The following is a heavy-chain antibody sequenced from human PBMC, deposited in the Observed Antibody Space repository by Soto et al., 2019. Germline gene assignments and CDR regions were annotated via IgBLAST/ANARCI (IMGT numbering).Heavy chain of an antibody. J-gene: IGHJ5*02. Sequence: QLQLQESGPGLEKPSETLSLTCTVSGGSISSSSFHWGWIRQPPGKGLEWIGGIYYSGSTYYSPSHKSRVTISVDTSKNQFSLKLSSVTAADTAVYYCARSERAAGTDWWFYPWGQGTLVTVSS. V-gene: IGHV4-39*01. CDR1: GGSISSSSFH. CDR2: IYYSGST. CDR3: ARSERAAGTDWWFYP. D-gene: IGHD6-13*01.